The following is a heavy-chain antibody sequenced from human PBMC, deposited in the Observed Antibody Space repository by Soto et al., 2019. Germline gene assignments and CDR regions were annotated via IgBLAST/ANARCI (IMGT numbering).Heavy chain of an antibody. V-gene: IGHV3-13*01. CDR3: ARVLGSSGWTQYRRTPHDAFDI. J-gene: IGHJ3*02. Sequence: GGSLRLSCAASGFTFSSYDMHWVRQATGKGLEWVSAIGTAGDTYYPGSVKGRFTISRENAKNSLYLQMNSLRAGDTAVYYCARVLGSSGWTQYRRTPHDAFDIWGQGTMVTVSS. CDR1: GFTFSSYD. CDR2: IGTAGDT. D-gene: IGHD6-19*01.